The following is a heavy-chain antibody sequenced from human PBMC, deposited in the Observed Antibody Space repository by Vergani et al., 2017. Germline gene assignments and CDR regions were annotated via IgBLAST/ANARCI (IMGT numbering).Heavy chain of an antibody. CDR2: IYYSGST. D-gene: IGHD3-10*01. Sequence: QVQLQESGPGLVKPSETLSLTCTVSGGSISSYYWSWIRQPPGQGLEWIGYIYYSGSTNYNPSRKSRVTISVDTSKNQFSLKLSSVTAADTAVYYCARGGSGSYSYNWFDPWGQGTLVTVSS. J-gene: IGHJ5*02. CDR1: GGSISSYY. V-gene: IGHV4-59*01. CDR3: ARGGSGSYSYNWFDP.